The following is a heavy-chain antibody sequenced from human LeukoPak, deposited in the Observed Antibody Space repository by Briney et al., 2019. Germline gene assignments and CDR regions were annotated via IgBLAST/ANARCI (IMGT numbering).Heavy chain of an antibody. D-gene: IGHD6-19*01. Sequence: PGGSLRLSCAASGFTFSSYSMNWVRQAPGKGLEWVSYISSSSSTIYYADSMKGRFTISRDNAKNSLYLQMNSLRAEDTAVYYCARDFSGGGYSSGWYGPFDYWGQGTLVTVSS. V-gene: IGHV3-48*01. CDR1: GFTFSSYS. CDR2: ISSSSSTI. J-gene: IGHJ4*02. CDR3: ARDFSGGGYSSGWYGPFDY.